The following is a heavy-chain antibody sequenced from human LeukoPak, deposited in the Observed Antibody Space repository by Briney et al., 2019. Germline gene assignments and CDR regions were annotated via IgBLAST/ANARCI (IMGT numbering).Heavy chain of an antibody. D-gene: IGHD3-10*01. Sequence: PGGSLKPSCAASGFTFSGSAMHWVRQASGRGLEWVGRIRSKANSYATAYAASVKGRFTISRDDSKNAAYLQMNSLKTEDTAVYYCTATYYYGSGSYFTPDYWGQGTLVTVSS. V-gene: IGHV3-73*01. CDR3: TATYYYGSGSYFTPDY. CDR1: GFTFSGSA. CDR2: IRSKANSYAT. J-gene: IGHJ4*02.